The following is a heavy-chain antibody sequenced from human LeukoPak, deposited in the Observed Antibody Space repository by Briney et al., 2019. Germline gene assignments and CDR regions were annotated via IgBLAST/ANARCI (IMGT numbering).Heavy chain of an antibody. CDR3: AKGVGVKNYMDV. V-gene: IGHV3-30*02. Sequence: PGGSLRLSCAASGFTFSSYGMQWVRQAPGRGVEWVAVIWYGGSNKYYAHSVKDGFTIYRHNYEHTVYLQMNNLRAEETAVYYCAKGVGVKNYMDVWGKGTTVTVSS. D-gene: IGHD3-10*01. CDR2: IWYGGSNK. J-gene: IGHJ6*03. CDR1: GFTFSSYG.